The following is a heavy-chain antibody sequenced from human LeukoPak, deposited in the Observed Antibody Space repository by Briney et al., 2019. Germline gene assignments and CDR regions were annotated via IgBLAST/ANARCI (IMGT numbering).Heavy chain of an antibody. CDR3: ARDLLRDSPFDY. Sequence: SVKVSCKASGDTFSNFALSWVRQAPGQGPEWVGRIIPMFGTTNYAQKFQGRVTITADKSTSTPYMELSSLRSEDTAVYYCARDLLRDSPFDYWGQGTLVTVSS. J-gene: IGHJ4*02. V-gene: IGHV1-69*06. D-gene: IGHD3/OR15-3a*01. CDR1: GDTFSNFA. CDR2: IIPMFGTT.